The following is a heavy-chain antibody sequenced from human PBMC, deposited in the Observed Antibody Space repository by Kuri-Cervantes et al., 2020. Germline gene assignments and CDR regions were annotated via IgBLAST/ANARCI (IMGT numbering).Heavy chain of an antibody. D-gene: IGHD6-13*01. V-gene: IGHV3-43*01. CDR2: ISWDGGST. Sequence: GESLKISCAASGFTFDDYTMHWVRQAPGKGLEWVSLISWDGGSTYYADSVKGRFTISRDNSKNSLYLQMSSLRSEDTAVYYCARGPPAAAGTLNYWGQGTLVTVSS. CDR1: GFTFDDYT. CDR3: ARGPPAAAGTLNY. J-gene: IGHJ4*02.